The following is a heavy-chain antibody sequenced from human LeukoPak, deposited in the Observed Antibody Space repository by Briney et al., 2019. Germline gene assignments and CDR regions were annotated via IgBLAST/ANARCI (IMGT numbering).Heavy chain of an antibody. J-gene: IGHJ3*02. CDR3: AKVRLLWFGELLSRGLDTFDI. Sequence: GGSLRLSCAASGFTFSSYAVSWVRQAPGKGLEWVSSISGSGVATYYADSVRGRFTISRDNSKNTLYLQVNSLRAEDTAVYYCAKVRLLWFGELLSRGLDTFDIWGQGTMVTVSS. D-gene: IGHD3-10*01. CDR2: ISGSGVAT. CDR1: GFTFSSYA. V-gene: IGHV3-23*01.